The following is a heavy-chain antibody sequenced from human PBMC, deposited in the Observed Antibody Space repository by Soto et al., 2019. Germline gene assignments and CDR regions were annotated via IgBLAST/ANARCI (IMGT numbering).Heavy chain of an antibody. CDR2: ISYDGSNK. D-gene: IGHD3-9*01. J-gene: IGHJ4*02. Sequence: GGSLRLSCAASGFTFSSYAMHWVRQAPGKGLEWVAVISYDGSNKYYADSVKGRFTIPRDNSKNTLYLQMNSLRAEDTAVYYCARDMRGGYDILTGYYIDYWGQGTLVTVSS. CDR3: ARDMRGGYDILTGYYIDY. V-gene: IGHV3-30-3*01. CDR1: GFTFSSYA.